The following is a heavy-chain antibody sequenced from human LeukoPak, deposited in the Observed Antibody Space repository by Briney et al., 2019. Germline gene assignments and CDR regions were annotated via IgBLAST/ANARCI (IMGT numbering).Heavy chain of an antibody. CDR2: IYPGDSDT. CDR1: GYSFSTYW. J-gene: IGHJ4*02. Sequence: GESLKISCKGSGYSFSTYWIGWVRQMPGKGLEWMGMIYPGDSDTRYSPSFEGQVTISADKSTNTAYLQWTSLKVSDIGIYYCARRDRRDGFTFEYWGQRTLVTVSS. CDR3: ARRDRRDGFTFEY. D-gene: IGHD5-24*01. V-gene: IGHV5-51*01.